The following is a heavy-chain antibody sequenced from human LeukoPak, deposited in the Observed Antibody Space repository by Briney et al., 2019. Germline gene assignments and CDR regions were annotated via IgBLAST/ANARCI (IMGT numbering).Heavy chain of an antibody. CDR3: ARHLDTAMVMVDY. V-gene: IGHV4-39*01. CDR2: IYYSGST. J-gene: IGHJ4*02. D-gene: IGHD5-18*01. CDR1: GGSISSSSYY. Sequence: SETLSLTCTVSGGSISSSSYYWGWIRQPPGKGLEWIGSIYYSGSTYYNPSLKSRVTISVDTSKNQFSLKLSSVTAADTAVYYCARHLDTAMVMVDYWGQGTLVTVSS.